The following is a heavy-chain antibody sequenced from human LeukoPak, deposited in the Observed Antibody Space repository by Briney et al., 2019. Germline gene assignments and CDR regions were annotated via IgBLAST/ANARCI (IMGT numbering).Heavy chain of an antibody. Sequence: WGSLRLSCAASGFTVSSNYMSWVRQAPGKGLEWVSVIYSGGSTYYADSVKGRFTISRDNAKNSLYPQMNSLRAEDTAVYYCASLIPAYSSGWYDDYWGQGTLVTVSS. V-gene: IGHV3-53*01. J-gene: IGHJ4*02. CDR2: IYSGGST. CDR1: GFTVSSNY. D-gene: IGHD6-19*01. CDR3: ASLIPAYSSGWYDDY.